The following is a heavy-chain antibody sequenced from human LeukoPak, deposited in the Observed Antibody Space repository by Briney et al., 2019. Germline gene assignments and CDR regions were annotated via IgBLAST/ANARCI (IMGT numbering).Heavy chain of an antibody. J-gene: IGHJ4*02. V-gene: IGHV3-53*01. D-gene: IGHD3-3*01. CDR2: IFSGGGT. CDR3: ARDLDGPENY. CDR1: GVTVSSTG. Sequence: SGGSLRLSCAVSGVTVSSTGMSWVRQAPGKGLEWVSVIFSGGGTYYTGSVKGRFTISRDNSKNTLYLQMNSLRAEDTAVYYCARDLDGPENYWGQGTLVTVSS.